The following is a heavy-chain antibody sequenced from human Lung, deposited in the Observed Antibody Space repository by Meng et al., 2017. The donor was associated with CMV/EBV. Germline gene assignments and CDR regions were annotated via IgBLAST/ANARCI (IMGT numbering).Heavy chain of an antibody. CDR3: ASFPPPGKQWLVTDY. V-gene: IGHV4-4*02. Sequence: VQPQGQGPGLVKPSGTLSLTCAVSGGSISSSNWWSWVRQTPGKGLEWIGEIYHSGSTNYNPSLKSRVTISVDKSKNQFSLKLSSVTAADTAVYYCASFPPPGKQWLVTDYWGQGTLVTVSS. CDR1: GGSISSSNW. D-gene: IGHD6-19*01. CDR2: IYHSGST. J-gene: IGHJ4*02.